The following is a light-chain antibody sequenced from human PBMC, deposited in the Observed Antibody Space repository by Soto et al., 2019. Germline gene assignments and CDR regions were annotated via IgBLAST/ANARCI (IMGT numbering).Light chain of an antibody. V-gene: IGKV1-39*01. CDR2: AAS. CDR1: QSISTY. J-gene: IGKJ2*01. CDR3: QQSYTSPYT. Sequence: DIQMTQSASSLSASVGDRVTITCRASQSISTYLNWYQQKPGKAPNLLIHAASSLQSGVPSRFTGSGSGTDYTLPLSSLLPEDFAISFCQQSYTSPYTFGQGTDLEI.